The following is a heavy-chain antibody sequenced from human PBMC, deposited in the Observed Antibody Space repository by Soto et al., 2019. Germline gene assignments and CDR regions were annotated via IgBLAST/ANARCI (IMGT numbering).Heavy chain of an antibody. Sequence: QMHLVQSGPEVRKPGTSVKVSCKASGFTFADSAVQWVRQARGQRLEWIGWIVVGSGHTNSAQKCQGRLTITRDMSTSTAYMELGSLRSEDTAAYYCATDRPPTYFYDTSGYWEHNWFDPWGQGTLVTVSS. CDR2: IVVGSGHT. J-gene: IGHJ5*02. CDR3: ATDRPPTYFYDTSGYWEHNWFDP. D-gene: IGHD3-22*01. CDR1: GFTFADSA. V-gene: IGHV1-58*01.